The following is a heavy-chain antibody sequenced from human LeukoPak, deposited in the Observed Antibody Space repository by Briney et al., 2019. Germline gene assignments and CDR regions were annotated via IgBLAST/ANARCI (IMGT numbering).Heavy chain of an antibody. CDR3: AKTGSDFWSEYVY. J-gene: IGHJ4*02. CDR1: GFTFSSYA. V-gene: IGHV3-23*01. D-gene: IGHD3-3*01. Sequence: GGSLRLSCAASGFTFSSYAMSWVRQAPGKGLEWVSAISGSGGSTYYADSVKGRFTISRDNSKNTLYQQMNSLRAEDTAVYYCAKTGSDFWSEYVYWGQGTLVTVSS. CDR2: ISGSGGST.